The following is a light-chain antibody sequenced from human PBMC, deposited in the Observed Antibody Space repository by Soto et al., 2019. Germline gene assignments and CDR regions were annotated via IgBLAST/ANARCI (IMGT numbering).Light chain of an antibody. CDR2: DVS. CDR1: SSDVGGYNY. J-gene: IGLJ1*01. V-gene: IGLV2-14*01. Sequence: QPASVSGSPGQSITISCTGTSSDVGGYNYVSWYQQHPGKAPKLMIYDVSNRPSGVSNRFSGSKSGNTASLTISGLQAEDEADYYCSSYTSSSSLLYVFGTGTKVTVL. CDR3: SSYTSSSSLLYV.